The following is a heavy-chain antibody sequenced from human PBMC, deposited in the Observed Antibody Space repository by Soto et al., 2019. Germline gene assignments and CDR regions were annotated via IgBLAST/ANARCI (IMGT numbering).Heavy chain of an antibody. J-gene: IGHJ6*03. CDR1: GYTFTSYD. CDR3: ARGNLGKIRYYYYYMDV. V-gene: IGHV1-8*01. Sequence: ASVKVSCKASGYTFTSYDINWVRQATGQGLEWMGWMNPNSGNTGYAQKFQGRVTMTRNTSISTAYMELSSLRSEDTAVYYCARGNLGKIRYYYYYMDVWGKGTTVTVSS. D-gene: IGHD3-10*01. CDR2: MNPNSGNT.